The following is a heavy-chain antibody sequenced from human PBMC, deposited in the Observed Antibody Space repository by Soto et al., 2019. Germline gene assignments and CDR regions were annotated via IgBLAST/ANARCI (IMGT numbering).Heavy chain of an antibody. CDR1: GFTFNAYW. CDR3: ARGAYGQYYFDP. CDR2: INGDERTT. V-gene: IGHV3-74*01. D-gene: IGHD3-10*01. J-gene: IGHJ5*02. Sequence: EVQLVESGGGVVPPGGSLRLSCAASGFTFNAYWMHWVRQAPGKGLMWVSRINGDERTTSYADSVKGRFTISIDNAKNTLYLQKISLRAEDTAVYYFARGAYGQYYFDPWGRGTLVTVSS.